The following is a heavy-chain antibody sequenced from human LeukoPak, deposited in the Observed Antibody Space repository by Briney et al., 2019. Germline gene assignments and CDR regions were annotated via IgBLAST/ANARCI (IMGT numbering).Heavy chain of an antibody. J-gene: IGHJ4*02. D-gene: IGHD3-22*01. Sequence: GGSLRLSCTASGFTFSSYTMTWVRQAPGKGLKWVSTITTGDGNTYYADSVKGRFTISRDNSKNTLYVQVNSLGTEDAAAYYCAKGSYYDSSGSFYFDYWGQGTLVTVSS. CDR3: AKGSYYDSSGSFYFDY. CDR2: ITTGDGNT. CDR1: GFTFSSYT. V-gene: IGHV3-23*01.